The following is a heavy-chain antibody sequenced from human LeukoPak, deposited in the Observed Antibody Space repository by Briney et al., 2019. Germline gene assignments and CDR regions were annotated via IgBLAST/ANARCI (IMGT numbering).Heavy chain of an antibody. CDR1: GFTFSSHH. J-gene: IGHJ4*02. Sequence: GGSLRLSCAASGFTFSSHHINWVRQAPGKGLEWVSSISSNSDYIYYADSVKGRFTISRDNAKNSLYLQMNSLRAEDTAVYYCARGLCGGDCYDYWGQGTLVTVSS. CDR2: ISSNSDYI. D-gene: IGHD2-21*01. V-gene: IGHV3-21*01. CDR3: ARGLCGGDCYDY.